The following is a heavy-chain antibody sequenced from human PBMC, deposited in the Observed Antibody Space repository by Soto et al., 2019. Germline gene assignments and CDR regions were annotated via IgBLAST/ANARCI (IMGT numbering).Heavy chain of an antibody. CDR2: IYYSGST. J-gene: IGHJ5*02. V-gene: IGHV4-59*01. Sequence: SETLSLTCTVSGGSISSYYWSWIRQPPGKGLEWIGYIYYSGSTNYNPSLKSRVTISVDTSKNQFSLKLSSVTAADTAVYYCARVSGWNYDRGFEPWGQGTLVTVSS. CDR3: ARVSGWNYDRGFEP. CDR1: GGSISSYY. D-gene: IGHD1-7*01.